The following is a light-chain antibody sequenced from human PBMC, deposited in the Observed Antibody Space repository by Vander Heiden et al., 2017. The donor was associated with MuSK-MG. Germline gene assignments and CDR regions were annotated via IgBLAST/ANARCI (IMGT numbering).Light chain of an antibody. V-gene: IGLV2-14*01. CDR2: DVS. Sequence: QSALPQPASVSGSPGQSITISCTGTSSDVGGHNYVSWYQQHPGKAHKLMIYDVSKRPAGVANRFSGSKSGNTASLTISGLQAEDEADYYCSSDTSSSTLVFGGGTKLTVL. CDR3: SSDTSSSTLV. CDR1: SSDVGGHNY. J-gene: IGLJ2*01.